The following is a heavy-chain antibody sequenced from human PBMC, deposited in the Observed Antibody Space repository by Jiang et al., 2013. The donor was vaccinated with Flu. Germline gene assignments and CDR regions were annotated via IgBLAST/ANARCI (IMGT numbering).Heavy chain of an antibody. V-gene: IGHV3-15*07. Sequence: LVKPGGSLRLSCAASGFTFSNAWMNWVRQAPGKGLEWVGRIKSKAAGGTTDYAAPVKGRFTISRDDSKNTLYLQLDSLKIEDTAVYYCATRYCSGGGCFGLDYWGQGTLVTVSS. J-gene: IGHJ4*02. CDR1: GFTFSNAW. CDR2: IKSKAAGGTT. D-gene: IGHD2-15*01. CDR3: ATRYCSGGGCFGLDY.